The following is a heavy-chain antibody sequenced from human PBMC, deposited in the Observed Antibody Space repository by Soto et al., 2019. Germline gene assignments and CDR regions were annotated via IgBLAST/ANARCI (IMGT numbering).Heavy chain of an antibody. V-gene: IGHV3-21*01. CDR3: ARDLAAIYYESSGFQGVAFDI. J-gene: IGHJ3*02. CDR2: ISSTSTYI. Sequence: PWWSLRLSCAASGFTFSRYTMNWVRQAPGKGLEWVSTISSTSTYIYYADSLKGRFTISRDNAKNSMYLQMNSLGAEDTAVYYCARDLAAIYYESSGFQGVAFDIWGQGTMVTVSS. D-gene: IGHD3-22*01. CDR1: GFTFSRYT.